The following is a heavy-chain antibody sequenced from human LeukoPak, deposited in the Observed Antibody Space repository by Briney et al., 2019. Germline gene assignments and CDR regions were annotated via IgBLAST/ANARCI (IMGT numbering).Heavy chain of an antibody. Sequence: GGSLRLSCAASGFSFSGYWMTWVRQAPGKGLEWVSYISSSGSTIYYADSVKGRFTISRDNAKNSLYLQMNSLRAEDTAVYYCAGVRADREGYFDYWGQGTLVTVSS. CDR1: GFSFSGYW. CDR2: ISSSGSTI. CDR3: AGVRADREGYFDY. J-gene: IGHJ4*02. V-gene: IGHV3-11*01. D-gene: IGHD6-19*01.